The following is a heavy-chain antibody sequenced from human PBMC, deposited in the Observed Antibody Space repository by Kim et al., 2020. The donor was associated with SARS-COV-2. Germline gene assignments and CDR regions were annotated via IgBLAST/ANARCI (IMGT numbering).Heavy chain of an antibody. CDR3: ASPAGRYYYYYGMDD. Sequence: GGSLRLSCAASGFTFSSYAMHWVRQAPGKGLEWVAVISYDGSNKYYADSVKGRFTISRDNSKNTLYLQMNSLRAEDTAVYYCASPAGRYYYYYGMDDWGQGTTVTVSS. D-gene: IGHD6-13*01. CDR2: ISYDGSNK. J-gene: IGHJ6*02. V-gene: IGHV3-30*04. CDR1: GFTFSSYA.